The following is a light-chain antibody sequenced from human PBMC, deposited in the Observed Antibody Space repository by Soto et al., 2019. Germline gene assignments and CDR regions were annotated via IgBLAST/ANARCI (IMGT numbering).Light chain of an antibody. CDR1: QDISGW. J-gene: IGKJ3*01. Sequence: DLQMTQSPSSVSASVGDRVTITCRASQDISGWLGWYQQKPGEAPKLLIYAASSLQSGVPSRFRGSGSGAAFTLTITSLQDEDSAVYYCQQADSFPFTFGPGTRVSIK. CDR2: AAS. CDR3: QQADSFPFT. V-gene: IGKV1-12*01.